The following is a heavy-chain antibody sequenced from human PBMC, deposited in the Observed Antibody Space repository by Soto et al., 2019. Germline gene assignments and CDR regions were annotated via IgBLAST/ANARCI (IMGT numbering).Heavy chain of an antibody. V-gene: IGHV3-23*01. CDR1: GFPFTSHA. D-gene: IGHD4-17*01. J-gene: IGHJ1*01. CDR2: ISNSGGST. CDR3: ARATYGGNPGPYTQH. Sequence: PGGSLRLSCAASGFPFTSHAMSLVRQSPGKGLEWVSGISNSGGSTYYADSVKGRFTISRDNSKKTLYVQMNSLRAEDTAIYYCARATYGGNPGPYTQHWGQGTLFTVSS.